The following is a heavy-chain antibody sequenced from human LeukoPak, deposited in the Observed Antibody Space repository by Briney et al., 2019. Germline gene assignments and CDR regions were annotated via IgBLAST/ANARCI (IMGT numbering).Heavy chain of an antibody. J-gene: IGHJ6*02. CDR2: ISSSSSYI. V-gene: IGHV3-21*01. Sequence: GGSLRLSCAASGFTYSSYSMNWVRQAPGKGLEWVSSISSSSSYIYYADSVKGQFTISRDNAKNSLYLQMNSLRAEDTAVYYCARETGSFDYGMDVWGQGTTVTVSS. CDR1: GFTYSSYS. D-gene: IGHD3-9*01. CDR3: ARETGSFDYGMDV.